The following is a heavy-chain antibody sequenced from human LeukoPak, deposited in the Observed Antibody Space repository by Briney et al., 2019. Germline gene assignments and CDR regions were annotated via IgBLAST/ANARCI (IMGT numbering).Heavy chain of an antibody. Sequence: NPSETLSLTCTVSGGSISSYYWSWIRQPPGKGLEWIGYIYYSGTTNYNPSLKSRVTISVVTSKNQFSLKLSSVTAADTAVYYCARGVYIAAAQYAYWGQGTLVTVSS. CDR1: GGSISSYY. D-gene: IGHD6-13*01. CDR2: IYYSGTT. CDR3: ARGVYIAAAQYAY. V-gene: IGHV4-59*01. J-gene: IGHJ4*02.